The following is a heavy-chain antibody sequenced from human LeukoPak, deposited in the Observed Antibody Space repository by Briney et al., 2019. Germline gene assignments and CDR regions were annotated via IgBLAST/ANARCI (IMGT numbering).Heavy chain of an antibody. CDR2: IYYSGST. J-gene: IGHJ5*02. D-gene: IGHD3-16*01. CDR1: GGSISSYY. Sequence: PSETLSLTCTVSGGSISSYYWSWIRQPPGKGLEWIGYIYYSGSTNYNPSLKSRVTISVDTSKNQFSLKLSSVTAADTAIYYCARAAMTFGSSYWFDPWGRGTLVTVSS. V-gene: IGHV4-59*01. CDR3: ARAAMTFGSSYWFDP.